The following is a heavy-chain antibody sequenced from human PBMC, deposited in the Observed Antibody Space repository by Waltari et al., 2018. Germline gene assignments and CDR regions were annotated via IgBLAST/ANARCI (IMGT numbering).Heavy chain of an antibody. J-gene: IGHJ4*02. CDR1: GGSISNYY. CDR3: AKDLEIVVVIVFDY. CDR2: ISGSGGST. Sequence: VQLQESGPGLVKPSETLSLTCTVSGGSISNYYWSWIRQPPGKGLEWVSAISGSGGSTYYADSVKGRFTISRDNSKNTLYLQMNSLRAEDTAVYYCAKDLEIVVVIVFDYWGQGTLVTVSS. D-gene: IGHD3-22*01. V-gene: IGHV3-23*01.